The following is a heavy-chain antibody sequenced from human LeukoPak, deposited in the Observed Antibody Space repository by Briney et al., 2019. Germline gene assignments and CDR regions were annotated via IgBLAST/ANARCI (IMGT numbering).Heavy chain of an antibody. D-gene: IGHD5-18*01. CDR3: ARRIHTAMVPPEVSFDY. J-gene: IGHJ4*02. CDR1: GYSISSGYY. CDR2: IYHSGST. Sequence: SETLSLTCAVSGYSISSGYYWGWIRQPLGKGLEWIGSIYHSGSTYYNPSLKSRVTISVDTSKNQFSLKLSSVTAADTAVYYCARRIHTAMVPPEVSFDYWGQGTLVTVSS. V-gene: IGHV4-38-2*01.